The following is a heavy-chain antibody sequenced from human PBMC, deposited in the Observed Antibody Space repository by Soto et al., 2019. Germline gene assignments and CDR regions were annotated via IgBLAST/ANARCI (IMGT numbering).Heavy chain of an antibody. CDR3: ACDGMGGTSVRASFDY. CDR1: KSIFTGYG. V-gene: IGHV3-33*01. D-gene: IGHD1-1*01. J-gene: IGHJ4*02. CDR2: IRFDGTDE. Sequence: GGSLRLSCAASKSIFTGYGMHWVRQTPGKGLEWVAVIRFDGTDEHYADSVKGRFTISRDNSKNMLYLQMNSLRVEDTALYYCACDGMGGTSVRASFDYWGQGTLVTVSS.